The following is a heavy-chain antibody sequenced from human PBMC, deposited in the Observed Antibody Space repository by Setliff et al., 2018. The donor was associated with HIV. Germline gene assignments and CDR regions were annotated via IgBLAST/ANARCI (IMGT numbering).Heavy chain of an antibody. J-gene: IGHJ4*02. D-gene: IGHD3-3*01. CDR3: ARVPFTTDFDY. CDR1: GYSISSGYY. Sequence: SETLSLTCAVSGYSISSGYYWGWIRQPPGRGLEWIGNIYHSGGTHYNPSLRSRVTISVDTSKNHFSLKLSSVTAADTAVFYCARVPFTTDFDYWGQGILVTVSS. CDR2: IYHSGGT. V-gene: IGHV4-38-2*01.